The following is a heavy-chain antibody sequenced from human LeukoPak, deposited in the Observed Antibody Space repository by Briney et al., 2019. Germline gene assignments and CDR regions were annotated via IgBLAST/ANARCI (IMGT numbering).Heavy chain of an antibody. J-gene: IGHJ6*02. Sequence: GGSLRLSCAASGFTFSSYAMHWVRQAPGKGLEWVAVISYDGSNKYYADSVKGRFTISRDNSKNTLYLQMNSLRAEDTAVYYCARDPLWFGAQPYYYYGMDVWGQGTTVTVSS. CDR3: ARDPLWFGAQPYYYYGMDV. V-gene: IGHV3-30-3*01. CDR2: ISYDGSNK. CDR1: GFTFSSYA. D-gene: IGHD3-10*01.